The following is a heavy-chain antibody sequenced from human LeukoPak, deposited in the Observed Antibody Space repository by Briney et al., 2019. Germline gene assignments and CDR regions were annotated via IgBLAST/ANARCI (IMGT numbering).Heavy chain of an antibody. CDR3: ARTTTVTTHVFDY. Sequence: GGSLRLSCAASGFTFSSYAMSWVRQAPGKGLEWVSAISGSGGSTYYADSVKGRFTISRDNSKNTLYLQMNSLRAEDTAVYYCARTTTVTTHVFDYWGQGTLVTVSS. D-gene: IGHD4-17*01. CDR1: GFTFSSYA. V-gene: IGHV3-23*01. J-gene: IGHJ4*02. CDR2: ISGSGGST.